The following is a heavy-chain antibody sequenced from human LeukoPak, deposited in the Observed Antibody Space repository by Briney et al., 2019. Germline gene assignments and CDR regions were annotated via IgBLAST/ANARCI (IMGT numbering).Heavy chain of an antibody. D-gene: IGHD1-26*01. Sequence: ASVKVSCKASGYTFTGYYMHWVRQAPGQGLEWMGWINPNSGGTNYAQKFQGRVTMTRDTSISTAYMELSRLRSDDTAVYYCARDRGARVYYYVDVWGKGTTVTISS. V-gene: IGHV1-2*02. CDR2: INPNSGGT. CDR3: ARDRGARVYYYVDV. CDR1: GYTFTGYY. J-gene: IGHJ6*03.